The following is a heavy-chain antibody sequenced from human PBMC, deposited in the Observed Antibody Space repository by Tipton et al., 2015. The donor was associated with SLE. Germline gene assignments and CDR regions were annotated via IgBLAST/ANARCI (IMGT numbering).Heavy chain of an antibody. CDR1: GYSISSGYY. CDR2: IYHSGST. V-gene: IGHV4-38-2*02. Sequence: TLSLTCAVSGYSISSGYYWGWIRQPPGKGLEWIGSIYHSGSTYYNPSLKSRVTISVDTSKNQFSLKLSSVTAADTAVYYCARDQGQLWLGYYYYYMDVWGKGTTVTVSS. CDR3: ARDQGQLWLGYYYYYMDV. J-gene: IGHJ6*03. D-gene: IGHD5-18*01.